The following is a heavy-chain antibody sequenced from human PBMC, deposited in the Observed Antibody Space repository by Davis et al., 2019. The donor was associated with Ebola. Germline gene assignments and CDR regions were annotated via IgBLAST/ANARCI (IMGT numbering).Heavy chain of an antibody. J-gene: IGHJ4*02. CDR1: GITFSSYS. Sequence: PGGSLRLSCAASGITFSSYSMNWVRQAPGKGLEWISYISSSGSTIYYADSVKGRFTISRDNSKNTLYLQMNSLRAEDTAVYYCARDYRTEGYFDYWGQGTLVTVSS. CDR3: ARDYRTEGYFDY. CDR2: ISSSGSTI. V-gene: IGHV3-48*01. D-gene: IGHD1-1*01.